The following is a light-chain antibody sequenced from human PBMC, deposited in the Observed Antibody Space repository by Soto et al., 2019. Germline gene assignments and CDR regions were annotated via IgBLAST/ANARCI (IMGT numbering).Light chain of an antibody. CDR2: EVN. V-gene: IGLV2-8*01. CDR3: SSYAGSDIVL. J-gene: IGLJ2*01. CDR1: SSDVGGYKY. Sequence: QSALTQPPSASGSPGQSVTISCTGTSSDVGGYKYVSWYQQHPGKAPKLMIYEVNKRPSGVPDRFSGSKSGNTASLTVSGLQTEDEADYYCSSYAGSDIVLFGGGTKLTVL.